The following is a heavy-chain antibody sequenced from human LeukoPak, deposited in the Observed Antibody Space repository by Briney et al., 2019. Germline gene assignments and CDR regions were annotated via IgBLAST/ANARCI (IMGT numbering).Heavy chain of an antibody. J-gene: IGHJ6*02. V-gene: IGHV1-69*13. CDR2: IIPIFGTA. CDR1: GGTFSSYA. CDR3: ARMIVVVVAAEYGMDV. D-gene: IGHD2-15*01. Sequence: GASVNVSCKASGGTFSSYAISWVRQAPGQGLEWMGGIIPIFGTANYAQKFQGRVTITADESTSTAYMELSSLRSEDTAVYYCARMIVVVVAAEYGMDVWGQGTTVTVSS.